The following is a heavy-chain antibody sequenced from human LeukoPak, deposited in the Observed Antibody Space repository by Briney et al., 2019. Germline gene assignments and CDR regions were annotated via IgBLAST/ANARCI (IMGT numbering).Heavy chain of an antibody. D-gene: IGHD6-13*01. CDR1: GGSISSGGYS. J-gene: IGHJ4*02. V-gene: IGHV4-30-2*01. CDR3: ARRRIAAAGMDY. CDR2: IYHSGSA. Sequence: SENLSLTCAVSGGSISSGGYSWSWIRQPPGKGLEWIGYIYHSGSAYYNPSLKSRVTISVDTSKNQFSLKLSSVTAADTAVYYCARRRIAAAGMDYWGQGTLVTVSS.